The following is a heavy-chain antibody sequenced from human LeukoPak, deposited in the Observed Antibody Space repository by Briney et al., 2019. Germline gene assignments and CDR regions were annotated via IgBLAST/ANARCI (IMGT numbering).Heavy chain of an antibody. CDR1: GFTFSSYD. D-gene: IGHD2-15*01. Sequence: GSLRLSFAASGFTFSSYDMDWVRQAPGKGLEWVSYISNSGTTMNYADSVKGRFTISRDNAKNSLYLQMNSLRAEDTAVCYCTRGDTLTWGQGTQVTVSS. CDR2: ISNSGTTM. CDR3: TRGDTLT. J-gene: IGHJ5*02. V-gene: IGHV3-48*03.